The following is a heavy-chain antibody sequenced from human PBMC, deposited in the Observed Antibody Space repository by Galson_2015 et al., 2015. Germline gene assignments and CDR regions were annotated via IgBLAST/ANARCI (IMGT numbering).Heavy chain of an antibody. V-gene: IGHV5-51*01. J-gene: IGHJ3*02. CDR3: SIPDRVGASAFEI. CDR2: IYPGDSDT. CDR1: GYTFPNYW. D-gene: IGHD2-2*01. Sequence: QSGAEVKKPGESLEISCKGSGYTFPNYWIAWVRQMPGKGLEWMGVIYPGDSDTRYSPSFQGQVTIAADKSITTAYLQWSSLKASDTAMYYCSIPDRVGASAFEIWCQGTMVTVSS.